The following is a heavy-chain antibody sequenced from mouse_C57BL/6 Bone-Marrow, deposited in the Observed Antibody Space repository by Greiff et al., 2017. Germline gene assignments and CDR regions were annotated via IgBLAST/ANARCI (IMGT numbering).Heavy chain of an antibody. CDR3: ARNYGSRFFAY. J-gene: IGHJ3*01. CDR1: GHTFTSYG. D-gene: IGHD1-1*01. Sequence: VQLQQSGAELARPGASVKLSCKASGHTFTSYGISWVKQRTGQGLEWIGEIYPRSGNTYYNEKFKGKATLTADKSSSTAYMELRSLTSEDSAVYFCARNYGSRFFAYWGQGTLVTVSA. V-gene: IGHV1-81*01. CDR2: IYPRSGNT.